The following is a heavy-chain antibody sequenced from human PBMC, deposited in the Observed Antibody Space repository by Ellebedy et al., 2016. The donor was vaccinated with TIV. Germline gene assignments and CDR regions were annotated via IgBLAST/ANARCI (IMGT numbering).Heavy chain of an antibody. J-gene: IGHJ6*02. CDR2: ISYDGSNK. CDR1: GFTFSSYA. V-gene: IGHV3-30-3*01. Sequence: GGSLRLSXAASGFTFSSYAMHWVRQAPGKGLEWVAVISYDGSNKYYADSVKGRFTISRDNSKNTLYLQMNSLRAEDTAVYYCARVRSGYDLILIANYYYYGMDVWGQGTTVTVSS. D-gene: IGHD5-12*01. CDR3: ARVRSGYDLILIANYYYYGMDV.